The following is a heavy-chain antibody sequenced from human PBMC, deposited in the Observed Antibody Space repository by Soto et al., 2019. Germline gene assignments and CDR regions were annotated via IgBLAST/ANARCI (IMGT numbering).Heavy chain of an antibody. J-gene: IGHJ4*02. CDR2: ISTYSTNT. V-gene: IGHV1-18*04. CDR1: GEFFTTYG. D-gene: IGHD4-17*01. CDR3: ARWAGRVRDYGGPFDY. Sequence: QVELVQSGAEVKNPGASVTVSCKASGEFFTTYGISWVRQDPGQGVEWMGWISTYSTNTNYAPKFQGRLVLTADPSTTTAHMELRSLRPDDAAVYYCARWAGRVRDYGGPFDYWGQGSLVAVSP.